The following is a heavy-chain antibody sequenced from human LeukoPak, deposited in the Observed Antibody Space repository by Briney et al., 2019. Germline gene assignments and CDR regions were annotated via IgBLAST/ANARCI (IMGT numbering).Heavy chain of an antibody. V-gene: IGHV3-7*01. CDR2: IKKDGSEI. Sequence: GGSLRLSCAGSGFTFSNFWMSWVRQAPGKGLEWVANIKKDGSEIYYVDSVKGRFTISRDNAKKSLYLQMNSLRDEDTAVYYCARDRGYSGYELWSTLGRLDHWGQGILVTVSS. D-gene: IGHD5-12*01. CDR3: ARDRGYSGYELWSTLGRLDH. J-gene: IGHJ4*02. CDR1: GFTFSNFW.